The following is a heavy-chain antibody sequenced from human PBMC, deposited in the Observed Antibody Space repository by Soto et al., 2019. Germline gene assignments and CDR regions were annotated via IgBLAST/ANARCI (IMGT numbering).Heavy chain of an antibody. V-gene: IGHV1-8*01. D-gene: IGHD5-18*01. Sequence: GASVKVSCKASGYTFTSYDINCVRQATGQGLEWMGWMNPNSGNTGYAQKFQGRVTMTRNTSISTAYMELSSLRSEDTAVYYCARESRGYSYGYYDYYYYMDVWGKGTTVTVSS. CDR2: MNPNSGNT. CDR1: GYTFTSYD. J-gene: IGHJ6*03. CDR3: ARESRGYSYGYYDYYYYMDV.